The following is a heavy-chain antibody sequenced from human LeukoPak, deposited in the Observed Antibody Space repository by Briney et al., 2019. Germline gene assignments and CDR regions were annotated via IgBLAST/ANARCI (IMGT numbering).Heavy chain of an antibody. CDR1: GFTFDDYA. Sequence: GGSLRLSCAASGFTFDDYAMHWVRQAPGKGLEWVSGISWNSGSIGYADSVEGRFTISRDNAKNSLYLQMNSLRAEDATLYYCAKTSRTKTSSWYYGFDYWGQGTLVTVSS. V-gene: IGHV3-9*01. D-gene: IGHD6-13*01. J-gene: IGHJ4*02. CDR3: AKTSRTKTSSWYYGFDY. CDR2: ISWNSGSI.